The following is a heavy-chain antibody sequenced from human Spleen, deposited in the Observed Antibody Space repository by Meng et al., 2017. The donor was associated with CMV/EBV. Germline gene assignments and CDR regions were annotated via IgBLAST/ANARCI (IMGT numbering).Heavy chain of an antibody. CDR3: ASATYMTTQEGWFDR. CDR2: ITPLLSTA. J-gene: IGHJ5*02. V-gene: IGHV1-69*08. CDR1: GGTLNSYT. D-gene: IGHD4-11*01. Sequence: SGGTLNSYTFIWVRQAPGQGPEWMGRITPLLSTATYAQKFQGRVTITADKARSTTYMELSRLTSEDTGVYYCASATYMTTQEGWFDRWGQGTLVTVSS.